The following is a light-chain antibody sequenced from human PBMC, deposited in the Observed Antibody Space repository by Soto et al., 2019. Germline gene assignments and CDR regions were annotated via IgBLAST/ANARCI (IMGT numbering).Light chain of an antibody. CDR3: QQYHSYSDA. V-gene: IGKV1-5*03. CDR1: QTISSW. Sequence: DIQLTQSPSTLTGSGGDRVTITCRASQTISSWLAWYQQKPGKAPKLLIYKASTLKSGVPSRFGGSGSGTEFTLTISSLQPDDFATYYCQQYHSYSDAFGQWTKVDIK. CDR2: KAS. J-gene: IGKJ1*01.